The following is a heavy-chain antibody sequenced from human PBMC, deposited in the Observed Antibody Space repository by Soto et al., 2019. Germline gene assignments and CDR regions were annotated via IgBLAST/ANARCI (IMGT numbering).Heavy chain of an antibody. CDR2: ISWDGGST. J-gene: IGHJ4*02. CDR1: GFTFDDYT. V-gene: IGHV3-43*01. CDR3: AKARSRRYYYGSGSHFDY. Sequence: GGSLRLSCAASGFTFDDYTMHWVRQAPGKGLEWVSLISWDGGSTYYADSVKGRFTISRDNSKNSLYLQMNSLRTEDTALYYCAKARSRRYYYGSGSHFDYWGQGTLVTVSS. D-gene: IGHD3-10*01.